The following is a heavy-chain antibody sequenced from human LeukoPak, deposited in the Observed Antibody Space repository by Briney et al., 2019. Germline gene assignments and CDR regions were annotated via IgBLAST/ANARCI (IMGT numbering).Heavy chain of an antibody. CDR3: ARSLESDWFDP. V-gene: IGHV4-39*07. CDR2: IYYSGST. Sequence: WIRQPPGKGLEWIGSIYYSGSTYYNPSLKSRVTISVDTSKNQFSLKLSSVTAANTAVYYCARSLESDWFDPWGQGTLVTVSS. D-gene: IGHD3-16*01. J-gene: IGHJ5*02.